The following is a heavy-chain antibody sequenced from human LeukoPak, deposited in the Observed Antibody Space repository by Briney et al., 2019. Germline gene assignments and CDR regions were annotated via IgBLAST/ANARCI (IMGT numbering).Heavy chain of an antibody. J-gene: IGHJ4*01. CDR1: GFTVSRNY. Sequence: GGSLRLSCAAYGFTVSRNYLSWVRQAPGKGLEWVSVIYSGGSTYYADSVKGRFTISRDNSKNTLYLQMNSLRAEDTAVYYCYSMIVVGIRVINYYWGHGTPVTVSS. CDR3: YSMIVVGIRVINYY. D-gene: IGHD3-22*01. CDR2: IYSGGST. V-gene: IGHV3-66*01.